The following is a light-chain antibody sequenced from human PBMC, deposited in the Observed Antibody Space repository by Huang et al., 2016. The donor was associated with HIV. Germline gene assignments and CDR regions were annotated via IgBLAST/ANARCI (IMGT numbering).Light chain of an antibody. Sequence: VMMSQSPATLAASPGERVTLSCGASQSVNTNLAWYQQKPGLPPRPLIDAASTRATGVPARFAGSGSGTEFTLTIDSLQSDDFAVYYCQQYNKWPPEYTFGQGTRLEIK. CDR3: QQYNKWPPEYT. CDR1: QSVNTN. CDR2: AAS. V-gene: IGKV3-15*01. J-gene: IGKJ2*01.